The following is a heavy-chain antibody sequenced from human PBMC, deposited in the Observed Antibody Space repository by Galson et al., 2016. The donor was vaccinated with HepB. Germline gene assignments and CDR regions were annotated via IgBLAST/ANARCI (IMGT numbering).Heavy chain of an antibody. J-gene: IGHJ4*02. D-gene: IGHD4-17*01. CDR3: ARGGYGDYGTVGDDY. V-gene: IGHV3-23*01. CDR2: ISASGAGT. CDR1: GFTFSSDA. Sequence: LRLSCAASGFTFSSDAMSWVRQAPEKGLEWVSGISASGAGTYYADSVKGRFTISRDNFKNTLYLQMNSLRAEDTAVYYCARGGYGDYGTVGDDYWGQGTLVTVSS.